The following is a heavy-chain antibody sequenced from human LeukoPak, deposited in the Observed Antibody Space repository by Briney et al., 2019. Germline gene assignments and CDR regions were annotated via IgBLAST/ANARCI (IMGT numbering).Heavy chain of an antibody. CDR3: ARDHYYGSGSCPH. CDR2: ISGSGSST. D-gene: IGHD3-10*01. Sequence: SGGSLRLSCAASGFTFSRSAMSWVRRAPGKGLECVSTISGSGSSTYYADSVKGRFTISRDNAKNSLYLQMNSLRAEDTAVYYCARDHYYGSGSCPHWGQGTLVTVSS. V-gene: IGHV3-23*01. J-gene: IGHJ4*02. CDR1: GFTFSRSA.